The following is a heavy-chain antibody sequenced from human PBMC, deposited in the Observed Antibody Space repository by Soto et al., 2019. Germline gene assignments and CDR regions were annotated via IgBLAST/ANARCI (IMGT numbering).Heavy chain of an antibody. Sequence: SETLSLTCTVAGGPISSYYWSWIRQPAGKGLEWIGRIYTSGSTNYNPSLKSRVTMSVDTSKNQFSLKLSSVTAADTAVYYCARDLWRGGDDVHYFDDSGEGTLVTV. D-gene: IGHD2-21*02. J-gene: IGHJ4*02. V-gene: IGHV4-4*07. CDR3: ARDLWRGGDDVHYFDD. CDR2: IYTSGST. CDR1: GGPISSYY.